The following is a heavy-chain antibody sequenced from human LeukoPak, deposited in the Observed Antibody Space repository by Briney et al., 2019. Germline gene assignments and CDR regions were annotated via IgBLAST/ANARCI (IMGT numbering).Heavy chain of an antibody. D-gene: IGHD3-9*01. J-gene: IGHJ4*02. V-gene: IGHV3-7*01. Sequence: GGSLRLSCAASGFTFSSYGMHWVRQAPGKGPEWVANIKQDGSEKHYVDSVKGRFTISRDNAKNSLYLQMNSLRAEDTAVYYCARATTYDILTGFSDYWGQGTLVTVSS. CDR1: GFTFSSYG. CDR2: IKQDGSEK. CDR3: ARATTYDILTGFSDY.